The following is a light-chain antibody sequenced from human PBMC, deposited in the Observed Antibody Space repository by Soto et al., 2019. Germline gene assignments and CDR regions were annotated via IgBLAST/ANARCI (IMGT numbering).Light chain of an antibody. Sequence: IQLTQSPSSLSSSVGDRVTITCRASQGISSYLAWYQQKPGKAPKLLIYAASTLQSGVPSRFSGSGSRTDFTLTISSLQPEDFATYYCQQLNSYLITFGQGTRLEIK. CDR3: QQLNSYLIT. V-gene: IGKV1-9*01. CDR1: QGISSY. J-gene: IGKJ5*01. CDR2: AAS.